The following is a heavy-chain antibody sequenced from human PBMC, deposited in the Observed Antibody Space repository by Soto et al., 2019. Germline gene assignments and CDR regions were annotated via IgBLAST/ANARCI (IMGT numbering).Heavy chain of an antibody. V-gene: IGHV3-23*01. CDR3: AYRSTPFDY. J-gene: IGHJ4*02. Sequence: EVQLLESGGGLVQPGGSLRLSCAASGFTCSSYAMSWVRQAPGKGLEWVSAISGSGGSTYYADSVKGRFTISRDNSKNTLYLQMNRLRAEDTAVYYYAYRSTPFDYWGQGTLVTVSS. CDR1: GFTCSSYA. CDR2: ISGSGGST. D-gene: IGHD6-13*01.